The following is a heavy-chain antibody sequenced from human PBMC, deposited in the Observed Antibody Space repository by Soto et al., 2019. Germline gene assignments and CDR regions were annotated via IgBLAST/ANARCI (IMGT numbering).Heavy chain of an antibody. CDR1: GFTFSSYG. V-gene: IGHV3-33*01. D-gene: IGHD2-15*01. Sequence: QVQLVESGGGVVQPGRSLRLSCAASGFTFSSYGMHWVRQAPGKGLEWVAVIWFDGSNKYYADSVKGRFTISRDNSENTLYLQMNSLRAEDTAVYYCARDYCSGGSCYSPYFQHWGQGTLVTVSS. CDR3: ARDYCSGGSCYSPYFQH. CDR2: IWFDGSNK. J-gene: IGHJ1*01.